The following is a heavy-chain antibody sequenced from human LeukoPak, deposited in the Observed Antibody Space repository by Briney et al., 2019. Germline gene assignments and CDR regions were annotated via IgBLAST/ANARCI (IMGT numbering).Heavy chain of an antibody. V-gene: IGHV1-46*01. Sequence: ASVKVSCKASGYTFTSYYMHWVRQAPGQGLEWMGIINPSGGSTSYAQKFQGRVTMTRDTSTSTVYMELSSLRSEDTAVYYCARDPYYYDSSGYFDYWGQGTLVTVSS. D-gene: IGHD3-22*01. J-gene: IGHJ4*02. CDR3: ARDPYYYDSSGYFDY. CDR2: INPSGGST. CDR1: GYTFTSYY.